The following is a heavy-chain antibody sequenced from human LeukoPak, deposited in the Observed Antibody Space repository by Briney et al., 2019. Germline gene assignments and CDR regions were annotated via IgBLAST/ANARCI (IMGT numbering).Heavy chain of an antibody. CDR2: IYTSGST. D-gene: IGHD3-10*01. CDR3: AREYNILWLGELFSGWLDP. V-gene: IGHV4-4*07. CDR1: GGSISSYY. Sequence: SETLSLTCTVSGGSISSYYWSWIRQPAGKGLEWIGRIYTSGSTNYNPSLRSRVTMSVDTSKNQFSLKLSSVTAADTAVYYCAREYNILWLGELFSGWLDPWGQGTLVTVSS. J-gene: IGHJ5*02.